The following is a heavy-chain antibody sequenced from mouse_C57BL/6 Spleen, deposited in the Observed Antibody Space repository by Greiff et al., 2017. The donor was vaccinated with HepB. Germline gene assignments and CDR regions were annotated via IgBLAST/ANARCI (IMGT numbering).Heavy chain of an antibody. J-gene: IGHJ2*01. D-gene: IGHD1-1*01. CDR3: AGRGLRYYGSSFLFDY. CDR2: INPNNGGT. V-gene: IGHV1-22*01. CDR1: GYTFTDYN. Sequence: EVQLQQSGPELVKPGASVKMSCKASGYTFTDYNMHWVKQSHGKSLEWIGYINPNNGGTSYNQKFKGKATLTVNKSSSTAYMELRSLTSEDSAVYYCAGRGLRYYGSSFLFDYWGQGTTLTVSS.